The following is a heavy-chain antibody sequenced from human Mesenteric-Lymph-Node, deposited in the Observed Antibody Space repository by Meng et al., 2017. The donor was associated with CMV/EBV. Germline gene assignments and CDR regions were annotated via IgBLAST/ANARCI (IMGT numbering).Heavy chain of an antibody. J-gene: IGHJ5*02. Sequence: YLWNWIRQSPGKGLEWIGYIYDSGSTNYNPSLKSRAIISLDTSKSQFSLKLSSVTAADTAVYYCARGYNLLTGYYGSRTSSNRFDPWGQGTLVTVSS. CDR1: YL. D-gene: IGHD3-9*01. V-gene: IGHV4-59*01. CDR3: ARGYNLLTGYYGSRTSSNRFDP. CDR2: IYDSGST.